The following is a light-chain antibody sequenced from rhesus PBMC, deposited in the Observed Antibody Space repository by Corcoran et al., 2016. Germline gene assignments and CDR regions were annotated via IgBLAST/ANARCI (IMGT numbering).Light chain of an antibody. CDR3: PQHNSYPLT. Sequence: DIQMTQSPSSLSASVGDTVTITCRASQGISSYLVWYQQKPGKAPKLLIYKASTLQSGVPSRVSGSGSGTDFTLTISTLQPEDFSTYYCPQHNSYPLTFGGGTKVEIK. CDR1: QGISSY. CDR2: KAS. J-gene: IGKJ4*01. V-gene: IGKV1-25*01.